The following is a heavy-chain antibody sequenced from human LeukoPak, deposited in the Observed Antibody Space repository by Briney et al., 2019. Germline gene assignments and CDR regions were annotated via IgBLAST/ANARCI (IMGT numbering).Heavy chain of an antibody. CDR1: GGTFSSYA. J-gene: IGHJ6*02. CDR3: ARDYYSSSFDYYYYGMDV. Sequence: GASVKVSCKASGGTFSSYAISWVRQAPGQGLEWMGEIIPIFGTANYAQKFQGRVTITADESTSTACMELSSLRSEDTAVYYCARDYYSSSFDYYYYGMDVWGQGTTVIVSS. CDR2: IIPIFGTA. V-gene: IGHV1-69*13. D-gene: IGHD6-6*01.